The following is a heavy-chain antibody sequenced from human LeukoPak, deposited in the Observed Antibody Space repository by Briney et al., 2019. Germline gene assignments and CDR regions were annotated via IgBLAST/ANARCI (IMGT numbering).Heavy chain of an antibody. CDR1: GFTFSSYG. Sequence: PGRSLRLSCAASGFTFSSYGMHWVRQAPGKGLEWVAVISYDGSNKYYADSVKGRFTISRDNSKNTLYLQMNSLRAEDTAVYYCAKHIVVVTATWDAFDIWGQGTMVTVSS. J-gene: IGHJ3*02. D-gene: IGHD2-21*02. V-gene: IGHV3-30*18. CDR3: AKHIVVVTATWDAFDI. CDR2: ISYDGSNK.